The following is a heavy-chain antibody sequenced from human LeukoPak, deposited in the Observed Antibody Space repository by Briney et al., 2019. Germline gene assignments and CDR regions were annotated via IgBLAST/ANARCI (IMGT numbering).Heavy chain of an antibody. CDR1: GGSISSSSYY. D-gene: IGHD4-23*01. Sequence: SETLSLTCTVSGGSISSSSYYWGWIRQPPGKGLERIGSIYYSGSTYYNPSLKSRVTISVDTSKNQFSLKLSSVTAADTAVYYCARRSGKKYYFDYWGQGTLVTVSS. CDR2: IYYSGST. J-gene: IGHJ4*02. CDR3: ARRSGKKYYFDY. V-gene: IGHV4-39*01.